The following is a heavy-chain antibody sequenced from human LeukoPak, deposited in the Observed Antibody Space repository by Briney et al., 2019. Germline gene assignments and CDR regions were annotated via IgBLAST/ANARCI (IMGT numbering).Heavy chain of an antibody. CDR2: IYYSGST. CDR1: GGSFSGYY. J-gene: IGHJ3*02. Sequence: SETLSLTCAVYGGSFSGYYWSWIRQPPGKGLEWIGYIYYSGSTNYNPSLKSRVTISVDTSKNQFSLKLSSVTAAHTAVYYCARYDYGGNSAFDIWGQGTMVTVSS. V-gene: IGHV4-59*01. D-gene: IGHD4-23*01. CDR3: ARYDYGGNSAFDI.